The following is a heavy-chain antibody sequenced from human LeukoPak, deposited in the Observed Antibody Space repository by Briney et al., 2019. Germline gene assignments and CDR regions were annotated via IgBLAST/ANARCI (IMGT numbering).Heavy chain of an antibody. D-gene: IGHD5-12*01. CDR3: AQGGATISDY. Sequence: GGSLRLSCAVSGFTLSNFWMAWVRQAPWKGLEWVANIKQDGSEKYYADSVKGRFTISRDNAKNSLYLQMNTLRVEDTAVYYCAQGGATISDYWGQGTLVTVSS. J-gene: IGHJ4*02. CDR2: IKQDGSEK. V-gene: IGHV3-7*01. CDR1: GFTLSNFW.